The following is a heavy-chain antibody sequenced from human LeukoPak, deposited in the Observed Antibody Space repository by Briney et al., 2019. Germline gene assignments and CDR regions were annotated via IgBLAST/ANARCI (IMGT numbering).Heavy chain of an antibody. CDR2: IYHSGTT. CDR3: ARGTSTIVATFSY. Sequence: SETQSLTCTVSGYSISSGYYWGWIRQPPGKGLEWIGSIYHSGTTYYNPSLKSRVTISVDTSKNQFSLRLSSVTAADTAVYYCARGTSTIVATFSYWGQGTLVTVSS. V-gene: IGHV4-38-2*02. J-gene: IGHJ4*02. D-gene: IGHD5-12*01. CDR1: GYSISSGYY.